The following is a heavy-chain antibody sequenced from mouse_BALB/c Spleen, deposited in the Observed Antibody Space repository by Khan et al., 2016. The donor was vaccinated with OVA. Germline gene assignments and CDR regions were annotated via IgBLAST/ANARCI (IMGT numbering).Heavy chain of an antibody. Sequence: QVQLQQSGAELARPGASVKLSCKASGYTFTDFYINWVKQRTGQGLEWIGEISPGSGDTFYNERFKDKATLTADKSSNTAYMQLSSLTYEASAVYFCARRNFFGYTFAYWGQGTLVTVSA. CDR2: ISPGSGDT. J-gene: IGHJ3*01. V-gene: IGHV1-77*01. CDR3: ARRNFFGYTFAY. CDR1: GYTFTDFY. D-gene: IGHD1-2*01.